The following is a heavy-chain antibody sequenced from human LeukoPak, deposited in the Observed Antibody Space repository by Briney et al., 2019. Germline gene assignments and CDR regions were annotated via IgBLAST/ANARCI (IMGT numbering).Heavy chain of an antibody. D-gene: IGHD2-2*01. Sequence: PSETLSLTCAVYGGSFSSYYWGWIRQPPGKGLEWIGSIYYSGSTYYNPSLKSRVTISVDTSKNQFSLKLSSVTAADTAVYYCASTLGVVVPTDYWGQGTLVTVSS. CDR2: IYYSGST. CDR1: GGSFSSYY. CDR3: ASTLGVVVPTDY. J-gene: IGHJ4*02. V-gene: IGHV4-39*01.